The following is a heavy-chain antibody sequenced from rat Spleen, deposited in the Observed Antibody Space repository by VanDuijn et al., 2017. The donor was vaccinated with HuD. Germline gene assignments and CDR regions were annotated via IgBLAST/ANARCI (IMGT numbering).Heavy chain of an antibody. CDR1: GFSLTSYN. CDR2: MWSGGST. V-gene: IGHV2-45*01. Sequence: QVQLMESGPGLVQPSETLSLTCTVSGFSLTSYNVHWVRQPPGKGLEWMGVMWSGGSTDYNSALKSRLSISRDTSKNQVFLKMNSLQSEDTTTYYCARSGRTITTGVMDAWGQGASVTVSS. D-gene: IGHD1-6*01. CDR3: ARSGRTITTGVMDA. J-gene: IGHJ4*01.